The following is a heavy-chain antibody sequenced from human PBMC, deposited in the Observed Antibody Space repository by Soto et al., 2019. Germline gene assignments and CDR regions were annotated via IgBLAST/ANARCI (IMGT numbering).Heavy chain of an antibody. CDR3: ARDHWLITMARGRFYGMDV. J-gene: IGHJ6*02. D-gene: IGHD3-10*01. V-gene: IGHV4-4*02. CDR1: GGSISSSNW. CDR2: IYHSGST. Sequence: SETLSLTCAVSGGSISSSNWWSWVRQPPGKGLEWIGEIYHSGSTNYNPSLKSRVTISVDKSKNQFSLKLSSVTAADTAVYYCARDHWLITMARGRFYGMDVWGQGTTVTVSS.